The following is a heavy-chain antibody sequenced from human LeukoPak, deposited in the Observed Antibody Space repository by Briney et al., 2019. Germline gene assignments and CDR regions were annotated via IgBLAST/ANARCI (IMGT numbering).Heavy chain of an antibody. V-gene: IGHV3-74*01. D-gene: IGHD3-9*01. CDR3: ARTNVLRYFDWLSKGHHFDY. J-gene: IGHJ4*02. CDR2: INSDGSST. CDR1: GFTFSSYW. Sequence: GGSLRLSCAASGFTFSSYWMHWVRQAPGKGLVWVSRINSDGSSTSYADSVKGRFTISRDNAKNTLYLQMNSLRAEDTAVYYCARTNVLRYFDWLSKGHHFDYWGQGTLVTVSS.